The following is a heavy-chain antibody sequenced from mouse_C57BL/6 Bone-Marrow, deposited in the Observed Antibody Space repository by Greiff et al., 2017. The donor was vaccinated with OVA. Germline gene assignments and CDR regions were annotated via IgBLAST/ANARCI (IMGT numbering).Heavy chain of an antibody. J-gene: IGHJ3*01. CDR2: IYPRSGNT. V-gene: IGHV1-81*01. D-gene: IGHD2-5*01. CDR1: GYTFTSYG. Sequence: VQLQQSGAELARPGASVKLSCKASGYTFTSYGISWVKQRTGQGLEWIGEIYPRSGNTYYNEKCKGKATLTADKSSSTAYMELRSLTSEDSAVYFCARPPYYSNPWFAYWGQGTLVTVSA. CDR3: ARPPYYSNPWFAY.